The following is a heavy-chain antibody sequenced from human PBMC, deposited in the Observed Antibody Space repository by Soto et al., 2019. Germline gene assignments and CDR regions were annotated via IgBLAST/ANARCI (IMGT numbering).Heavy chain of an antibody. CDR1: GFTFSSYS. D-gene: IGHD6-19*01. CDR3: ARDYSSGWTGSFDY. CDR2: ISSSSSTI. J-gene: IGHJ4*02. V-gene: IGHV3-48*02. Sequence: GGSLRLSCAASGFTFSSYSMNWVRQAPGKGLEWVSYISSSSSTIYYADSVKGRFTISRDNAKNSLYLQMNSLRDEDTAVYYCARDYSSGWTGSFDYWGQGTLVTVSS.